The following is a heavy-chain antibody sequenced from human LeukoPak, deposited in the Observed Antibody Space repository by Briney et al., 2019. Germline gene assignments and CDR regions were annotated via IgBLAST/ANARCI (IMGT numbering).Heavy chain of an antibody. CDR1: GGTFSSYA. V-gene: IGHV1-69*13. CDR2: IIPIFDTA. Sequence: SVKVSCKASGGTFSSYAISWVRQAPGQGLEWMGGIIPIFDTANYAQKFQGRVTITADESTSTAYMELSSLRSEDTAVYYCARGNYYGSGTYYYYYYMDVWGKGTTVTISS. J-gene: IGHJ6*03. D-gene: IGHD3-10*01. CDR3: ARGNYYGSGTYYYYYYMDV.